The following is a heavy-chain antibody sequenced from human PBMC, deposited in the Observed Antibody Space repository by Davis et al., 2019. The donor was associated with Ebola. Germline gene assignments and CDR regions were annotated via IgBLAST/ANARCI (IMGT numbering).Heavy chain of an antibody. CDR2: IRCKDNSYAT. J-gene: IGHJ4*02. V-gene: IGHV3-73*01. D-gene: IGHD6-13*01. CDR3: TRRASSTVDY. Sequence: GESLKIPCAASGFTLSNARLSRVRQASGKGLEWVGRIRCKDNSYATAYAASVKGRFTISRDDSKNTAYLQMISLKTEDTAVYYCTRRASSTVDYWGQGTLVTVAS. CDR1: GFTLSNAR.